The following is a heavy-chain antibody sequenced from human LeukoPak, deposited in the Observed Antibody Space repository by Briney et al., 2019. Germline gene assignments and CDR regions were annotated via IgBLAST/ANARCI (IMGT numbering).Heavy chain of an antibody. D-gene: IGHD5-12*01. CDR1: GLAFDSYA. CDR2: ISGSGAST. J-gene: IGHJ4*02. CDR3: AKDQGGYSAYGHLDY. Sequence: GESLRLSCAASGLAFDSYAMSWVRQAPGKGLEWVSTISGSGASTFYGDSVKGRFTMSRDNSKNTLYLRMDSLRAEDTAVYYCAKDQGGYSAYGHLDYWGQGTLVTVSS. V-gene: IGHV3-23*01.